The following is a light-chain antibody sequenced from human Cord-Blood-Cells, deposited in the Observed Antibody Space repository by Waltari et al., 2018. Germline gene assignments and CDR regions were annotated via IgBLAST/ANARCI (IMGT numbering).Light chain of an antibody. CDR1: SSDVGGYNY. Sequence: QSALTQPASVSGSPGQSITISCTGTSSDVGGYNYLSWYQQHPGKAPKPMIYEVSNRPSGVSNRFSGSKSGNTASLTISGLQAEDEADYYCSSYTSSSTLEVFGTGTKVTVL. CDR2: EVS. J-gene: IGLJ1*01. V-gene: IGLV2-14*01. CDR3: SSYTSSSTLEV.